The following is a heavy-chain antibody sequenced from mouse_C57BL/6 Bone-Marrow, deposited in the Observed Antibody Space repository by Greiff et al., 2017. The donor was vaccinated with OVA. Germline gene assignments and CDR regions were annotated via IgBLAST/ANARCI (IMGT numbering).Heavy chain of an antibody. V-gene: IGHV1-69*01. Sequence: QVQLQQPGAELVMPGASVKLSCKASGYTFTSYWMHWVKQRPGPGLEWIGEIDPSDSYTNYNQKFKGKSTLTVDKSSSTAYMQLSSLTSEDSAVYYCARAYGSSYDFAYWGQGTLVTVSA. D-gene: IGHD1-1*01. J-gene: IGHJ3*01. CDR3: ARAYGSSYDFAY. CDR1: GYTFTSYW. CDR2: IDPSDSYT.